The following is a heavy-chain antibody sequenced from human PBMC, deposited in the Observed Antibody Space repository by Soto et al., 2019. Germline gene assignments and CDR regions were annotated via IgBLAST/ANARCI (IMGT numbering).Heavy chain of an antibody. CDR2: ISAYNGNT. V-gene: IGHV1-18*04. Sequence: GASVKVSCKASGCTFTTYGISWVRQAPGQGLEWMGWISAYNGNTNYEQKLQGRVTMTTDKSTSTAYMELRSLRSDDTAVYYCASGEDYGSGTKDWYFDYWGQGTLVTVSS. CDR1: GCTFTTYG. J-gene: IGHJ4*02. CDR3: ASGEDYGSGTKDWYFDY. D-gene: IGHD3-10*01.